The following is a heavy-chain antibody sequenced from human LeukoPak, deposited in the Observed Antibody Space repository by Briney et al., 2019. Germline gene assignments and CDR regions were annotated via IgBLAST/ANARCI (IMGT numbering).Heavy chain of an antibody. CDR2: ISGSGGIT. D-gene: IGHD3-10*01. CDR3: AVYYGSVMGAFDI. CDR1: GFTFSSYA. V-gene: IGHV3-23*01. Sequence: DPGGSLRLSCAASGFTFSSYAISWVRQAPGKGLEWVSAISGSGGITYYADSVKGRFTISRDNSKNTLYLQMNSLRAEDTAVYYCAVYYGSVMGAFDIWGQGTMVTVSS. J-gene: IGHJ3*02.